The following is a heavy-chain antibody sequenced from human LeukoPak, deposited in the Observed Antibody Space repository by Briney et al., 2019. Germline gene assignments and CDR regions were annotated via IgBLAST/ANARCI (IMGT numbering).Heavy chain of an antibody. CDR1: GGSISDYY. V-gene: IGHV4-59*08. Sequence: PSETLSLTCSVSGGSISDYYWSWIRLSPGTGLEWMGYMDYSGSAAYNPSLRGRVTISIDTSKKQFSLEVTSVTAADTAVYFCARRKRGSGGPFDSWGHGTLVTVSS. CDR2: MDYSGSA. J-gene: IGHJ4*01. D-gene: IGHD6-19*01. CDR3: ARRKRGSGGPFDS.